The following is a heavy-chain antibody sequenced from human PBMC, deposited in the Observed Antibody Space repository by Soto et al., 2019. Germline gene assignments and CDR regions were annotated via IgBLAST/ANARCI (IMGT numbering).Heavy chain of an antibody. J-gene: IGHJ3*02. CDR1: GGTFSSYA. V-gene: IGHV1-69*01. D-gene: IGHD6-19*01. Sequence: QVQLVQSGAEVKKPGSSVKVSCKASGGTFSSYAISWVRQAPGQGLEWMGGIIPIFGTANYAQKFQGRVTITADESTSTAYMELSSLRSEDTAVYYCASKGRRGSGFGWGAFDIWGQGTMVTVSS. CDR3: ASKGRRGSGFGWGAFDI. CDR2: IIPIFGTA.